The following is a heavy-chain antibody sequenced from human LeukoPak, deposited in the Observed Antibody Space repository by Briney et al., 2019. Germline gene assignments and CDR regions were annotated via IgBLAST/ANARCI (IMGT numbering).Heavy chain of an antibody. D-gene: IGHD3-22*01. CDR3: ARHSYYYDSSGYYYDY. V-gene: IGHV4-39*01. J-gene: IGHJ4*02. CDR1: GGSISSSSYY. Sequence: SETLSLTCTVSGGSISSSSYYWGWIRQPPGKGLEWIGSIYYSGSTYYNPSFKSRVTISVDTSKNQFSLKLSSVTAADTAVYYCARHSYYYDSSGYYYDYWGQGTLVTVSS. CDR2: IYYSGST.